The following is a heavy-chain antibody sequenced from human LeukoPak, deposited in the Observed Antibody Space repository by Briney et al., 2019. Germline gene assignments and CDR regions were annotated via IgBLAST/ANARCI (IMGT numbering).Heavy chain of an antibody. CDR3: ARADYSETSGLSY. CDR1: GGSFCGYY. V-gene: IGHV4-34*01. D-gene: IGHD3-22*01. J-gene: IGHJ4*02. CDR2: INHSVST. Sequence: PSETLSLTCAVYGGSFCGYYWSWMPQPPGKGLEWIGEINHSVSTNYNPSLKSRVSISVDTSKNQFSLKLSSVTAADTAVYYCARADYSETSGLSYWGQGTLVTVSS.